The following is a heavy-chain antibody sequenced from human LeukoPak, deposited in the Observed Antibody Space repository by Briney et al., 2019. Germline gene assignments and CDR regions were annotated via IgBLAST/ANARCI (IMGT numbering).Heavy chain of an antibody. CDR2: INSDGSST. CDR1: GFTFSSYW. J-gene: IGHJ5*02. V-gene: IGHV3-74*01. Sequence: GGSLRLSCAASGFTFSSYWMHWVRQAPGKGLVWVSRINSDGSSTSYADSVKGRFTIFRDNAKNTLYLQMNSLRAEDTAVYYCARGKVYSSPSNWFDPWGQGTLVTVSS. CDR3: ARGKVYSSPSNWFDP. D-gene: IGHD6-19*01.